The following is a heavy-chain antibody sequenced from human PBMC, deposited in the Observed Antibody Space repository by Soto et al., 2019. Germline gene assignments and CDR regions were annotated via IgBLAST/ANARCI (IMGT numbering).Heavy chain of an antibody. J-gene: IGHJ4*02. Sequence: QVHLVESGGGVVQPGRSLRLSCAASGFTFSNYAMLWVRQAPGKGLEWMAITSDDESRRYYADSVRGRFTISRDNSKNTLYLEMNSLRDEDTALFYCARGSGSGSFLIDYWGQGILVTVSS. CDR2: TSDDESRR. V-gene: IGHV3-30*04. D-gene: IGHD3-10*01. CDR1: GFTFSNYA. CDR3: ARGSGSGSFLIDY.